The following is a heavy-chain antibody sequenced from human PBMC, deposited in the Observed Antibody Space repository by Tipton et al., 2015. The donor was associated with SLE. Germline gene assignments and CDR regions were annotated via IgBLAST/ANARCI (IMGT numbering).Heavy chain of an antibody. CDR2: IYYSGST. J-gene: IGHJ6*03. V-gene: IGHV4-39*07. CDR3: AREVPYSYGYYMDV. D-gene: IGHD5-18*01. Sequence: LRLSCTVSGGSISSSSYYWGWIRQPPGKGLEWIGSIYYSGSTYYNPSLKSRVTISVDTSKNQFSLKLSSVTATDTAVYYCAREVPYSYGYYMDVWGKGTTVTVSS. CDR1: GGSISSSSYY.